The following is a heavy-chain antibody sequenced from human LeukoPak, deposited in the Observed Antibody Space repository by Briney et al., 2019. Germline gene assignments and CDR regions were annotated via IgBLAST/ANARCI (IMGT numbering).Heavy chain of an antibody. CDR2: MKPNSGDT. CDR3: ARGPPESSSSDY. J-gene: IGHJ4*02. CDR1: AYTFTSYD. D-gene: IGHD6-13*01. Sequence: ASVTVSSTASAYTFTSYDMNWARQATGQGLECMGWMKPNSGDTGYAQKFQGRVPMTRNTSISTAYMELSSLRSEDTAVYYCARGPPESSSSDYWGQGTLVTVSS. V-gene: IGHV1-8*01.